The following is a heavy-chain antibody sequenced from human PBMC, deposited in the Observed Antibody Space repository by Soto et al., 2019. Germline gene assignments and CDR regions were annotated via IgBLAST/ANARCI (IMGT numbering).Heavy chain of an antibody. D-gene: IGHD3-3*01. Sequence: GGSLRLSYAASGLTFDDYEMHWVRKAPGKGREWVSGSSWNICSIGNADSVKGRFTISRDNAKNSLFLQMNSLRAEDSALYYCAKYIVAFYFCSRSSYYAMDVCGQGTTVTVSS. V-gene: IGHV3-9*01. J-gene: IGHJ6*02. CDR2: SSWNICSI. CDR3: AKYIVAFYFCSRSSYYAMDV. CDR1: GLTFDDYE.